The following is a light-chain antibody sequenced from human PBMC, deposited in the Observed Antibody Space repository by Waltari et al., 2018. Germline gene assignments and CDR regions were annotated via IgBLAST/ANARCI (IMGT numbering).Light chain of an antibody. CDR3: SSYANDGTV. J-gene: IGLJ2*01. CDR2: EAN. Sequence: QSALTQTASVSGRLGHAMAITCTGSGGDAGNYVLVSWYQHSPGQAPKLIIYEANKRPSGVSSRFSGSKAGNTASLTISGLQAEDEAQYYCSSYANDGTVFGGGTKVTVL. CDR1: GGDAGNYVL. V-gene: IGLV2-23*01.